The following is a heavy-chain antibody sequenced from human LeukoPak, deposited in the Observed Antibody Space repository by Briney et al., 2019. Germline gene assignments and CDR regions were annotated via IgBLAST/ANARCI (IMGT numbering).Heavy chain of an antibody. Sequence: PGGSLRLSCAASGFTFSSYAMHWVRQAPGKGLEWVAVISYDGSNKYYADSVKGRFTISRDNSKNTLYLQMNSLRAEDTAVYYCARGWGGDSSGYYLSYYYYGMDVWGQGTTVTVSS. D-gene: IGHD3-22*01. J-gene: IGHJ6*02. CDR2: ISYDGSNK. CDR3: ARGWGGDSSGYYLSYYYYGMDV. V-gene: IGHV3-30-3*01. CDR1: GFTFSSYA.